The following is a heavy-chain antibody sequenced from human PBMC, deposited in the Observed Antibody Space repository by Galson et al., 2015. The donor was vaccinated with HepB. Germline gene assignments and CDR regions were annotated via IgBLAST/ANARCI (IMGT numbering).Heavy chain of an antibody. Sequence: SVKVSCKASGYSFSTYNIHWVRQAPGQSLEWVGWINTGNGHTKYSRKFQGRVTITGDSSASTAYLQLSSLTSEDTAIYFCARAPRISFGGLMQPLTKWGRGTLVTVSS. J-gene: IGHJ4*02. CDR3: ARAPRISFGGLMQPLTK. D-gene: IGHD3-10*01. CDR2: INTGNGHT. V-gene: IGHV1-3*04. CDR1: GYSFSTYN.